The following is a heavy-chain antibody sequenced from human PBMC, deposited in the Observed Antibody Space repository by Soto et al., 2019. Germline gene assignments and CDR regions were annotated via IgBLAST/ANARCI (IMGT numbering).Heavy chain of an antibody. J-gene: IGHJ6*02. Sequence: EVQLVESGGGLVQPGGSLRLSCAASGFTFISYSMNWVRQAPGKGLEWVSYISSSSSTIYYADSVQGRFTISRDNAKTSLYLQMNSLRDEDTAVYYCARLKPGEGFYGMDVWGQGTTVTVSS. CDR3: ARLKPGEGFYGMDV. CDR2: ISSSSSTI. V-gene: IGHV3-48*02. D-gene: IGHD1-1*01. CDR1: GFTFISYS.